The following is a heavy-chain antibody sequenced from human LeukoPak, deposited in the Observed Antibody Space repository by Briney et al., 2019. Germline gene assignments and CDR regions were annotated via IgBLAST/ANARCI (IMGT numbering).Heavy chain of an antibody. CDR2: IYYSGST. D-gene: IGHD3-10*01. Sequence: PSETLSLTCTVSGGSISSYYWSWIRQPPGKGLEWIGYIYYSGSTNYNPSLKSRVTISVDTSKNQFSLKLSSVTAADTAVYYCARDSALYYYGSGSPEPDAFDIWGQGTMVTVSS. V-gene: IGHV4-59*01. CDR1: GGSISSYY. J-gene: IGHJ3*02. CDR3: ARDSALYYYGSGSPEPDAFDI.